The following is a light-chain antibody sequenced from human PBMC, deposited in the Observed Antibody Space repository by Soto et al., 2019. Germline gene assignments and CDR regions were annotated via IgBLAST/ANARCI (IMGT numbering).Light chain of an antibody. CDR1: QSVSST. CDR2: GAS. CDR3: QKYNSASWT. J-gene: IGKJ1*01. V-gene: IGKV3-15*01. Sequence: EIVMTQSPATLSVSPGERATLSCRASQSVSSTLAWYQRKPGQAPRLLIYGASTRATGIPARFSGSGSGTEFTLTISSLQSEDVATYYCQKYNSASWTFGQGTKGDIK.